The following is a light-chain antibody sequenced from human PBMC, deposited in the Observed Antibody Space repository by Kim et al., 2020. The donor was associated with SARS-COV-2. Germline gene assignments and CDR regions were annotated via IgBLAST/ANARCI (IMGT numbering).Light chain of an antibody. CDR1: SLRNYY. J-gene: IGLJ3*02. Sequence: ALGRTGRITCQGDSLRNYYASWYQQKPGKAPVLVIYNKNNRPSGIPDRFSGSSSGNTASLTIPGAQAEDEADYYCNSRDDSVNHLVFGGGTQLTVL. CDR3: NSRDDSVNHLV. V-gene: IGLV3-19*01. CDR2: NKN.